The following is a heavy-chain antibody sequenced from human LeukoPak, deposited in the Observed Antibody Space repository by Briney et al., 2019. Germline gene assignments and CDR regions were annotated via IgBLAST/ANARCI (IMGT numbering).Heavy chain of an antibody. V-gene: IGHV1-18*04. D-gene: IGHD5-24*01. J-gene: IGHJ6*02. CDR2: ISAYNGNT. Sequence: ASVKVSCKASGYTFTGYYMHWVRQAPGQGLEWMGWISAYNGNTNYAQKLQGRVTMTTDTSTSTAYMELRSLRSDDTAVYYCARETTYNAMDVWGQGTTVTVSS. CDR3: ARETTYNAMDV. CDR1: GYTFTGYY.